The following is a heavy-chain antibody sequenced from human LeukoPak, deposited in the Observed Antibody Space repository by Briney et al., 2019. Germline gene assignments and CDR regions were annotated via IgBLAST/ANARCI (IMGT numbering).Heavy chain of an antibody. J-gene: IGHJ4*02. CDR2: ISAYNGNT. CDR3: ASAAYYYDRYYFDY. D-gene: IGHD3-22*01. V-gene: IGHV1-18*01. CDR1: GYTFTSYG. Sequence: GASVKVSCKASGYTFTSYGISWVRQAPGQGLEWMGWISAYNGNTNYAQKLQGRVTMTTDTSMSTAYMALRSLRSADTAVYYCASAAYYYDRYYFDYWGQGTLVTVSS.